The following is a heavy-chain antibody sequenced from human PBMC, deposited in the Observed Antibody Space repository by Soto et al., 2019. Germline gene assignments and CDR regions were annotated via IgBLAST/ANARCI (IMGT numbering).Heavy chain of an antibody. CDR2: IYYSGST. Sequence: SETLSLTCTVSGGSISSSSYYWGWIRQPPGKGLEWIGSIYYSGSTYYNPSLKSRVTISVDTSKNQFSLKLSSVTAADTAVYYCASLETYTIFGVVIGNGGYYGMDVWGQGTRVTVSS. J-gene: IGHJ6*02. V-gene: IGHV4-39*01. CDR1: GGSISSSSYY. D-gene: IGHD3-3*01. CDR3: ASLETYTIFGVVIGNGGYYGMDV.